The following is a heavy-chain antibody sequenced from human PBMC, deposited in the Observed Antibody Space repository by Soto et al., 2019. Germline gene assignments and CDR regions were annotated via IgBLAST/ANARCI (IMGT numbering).Heavy chain of an antibody. D-gene: IGHD5-12*01. CDR3: AEGDIVDTIQFPFDY. Sequence: EVQLLESGGGLVQPGGSLRLSCAASGFTFSSYAMSWVRQAPGKGLEWVSGISGSGGGTYYAYSVKGRFTISRDNSKNTLFLQMNSLRAADTAVYYCAEGDIVDTIQFPFDYWGQGTLVTVSS. V-gene: IGHV3-23*01. CDR2: ISGSGGGT. J-gene: IGHJ4*02. CDR1: GFTFSSYA.